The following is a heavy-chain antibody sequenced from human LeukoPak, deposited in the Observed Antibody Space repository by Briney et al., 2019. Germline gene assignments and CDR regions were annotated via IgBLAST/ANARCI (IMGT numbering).Heavy chain of an antibody. V-gene: IGHV3-30*18. CDR2: ISYDGSIK. CDR3: AKKLSGYSSLNNYFES. CDR1: GFTFSSYG. J-gene: IGHJ4*02. Sequence: TGGSLRLSCAASGFTFSSYGMHWVRQAPGKGLEWVAIISYDGSIKYYADSVKGRFTISRDDSKNTLYLQMNSLRPEDTAVYYCAKKLSGYSSLNNYFESWGQGTLVTVSS. D-gene: IGHD6-13*01.